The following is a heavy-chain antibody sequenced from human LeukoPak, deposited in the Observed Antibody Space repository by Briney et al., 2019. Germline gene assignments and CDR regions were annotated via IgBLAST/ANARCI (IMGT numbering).Heavy chain of an antibody. CDR2: ISGSGGST. J-gene: IGHJ4*02. CDR3: AKDASYSSGWYIDY. D-gene: IGHD6-19*01. V-gene: IGHV3-23*01. Sequence: GGSLRLSCAASGFTFSSYAMSWVRQASGKGLEWVSAISGSGGSTYYADSVKGRFTISRDNSKNTLYLQMNSLRAEDTAVYYCAKDASYSSGWYIDYWGQGTLVTVSS. CDR1: GFTFSSYA.